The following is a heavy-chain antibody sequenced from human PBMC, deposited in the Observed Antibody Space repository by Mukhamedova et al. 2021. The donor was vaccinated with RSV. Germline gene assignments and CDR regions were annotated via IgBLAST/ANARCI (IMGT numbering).Heavy chain of an antibody. CDR3: ARASTTSYYDSDGYYKFYFDY. D-gene: IGHD3-22*01. V-gene: IGHV4-30-4*01. J-gene: IGHJ4*02. Sequence: IRQSPGKGLEWIGYIYYSGSTYYNPSLKSRVTISLDTSKNQFSLKLSSVTAADTAVYYCARASTTSYYDSDGYYKFYFDYWGQG. CDR2: IYYSGST.